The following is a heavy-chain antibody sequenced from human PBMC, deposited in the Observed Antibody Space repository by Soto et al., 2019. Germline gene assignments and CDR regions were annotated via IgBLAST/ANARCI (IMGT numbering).Heavy chain of an antibody. CDR3: ARPNSYGVTFHYYYGMDV. CDR1: GGTFNNYA. D-gene: IGHD3-10*01. J-gene: IGHJ6*02. Sequence: QVQLVQSGAEVKRPGSSVKVSCEASGGTFNNYAITWVRQAPGQGLEWMGGIIPMFGTNYAQKFQDRVTIAADESTGTAYMELSGLSSEDTAVYFCARPNSYGVTFHYYYGMDVWGQGTTVTVSS. V-gene: IGHV1-69*01. CDR2: IIPMFGT.